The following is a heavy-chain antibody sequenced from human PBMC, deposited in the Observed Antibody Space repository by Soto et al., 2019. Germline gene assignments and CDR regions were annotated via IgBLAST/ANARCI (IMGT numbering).Heavy chain of an antibody. CDR2: IKQDGCEK. Sequence: EVQLVESGGGLVQPGGCLRLSCAASGFTFSSYWMSWVRQAPGKGLEWGPNIKQDGCEKYYVDSVKCRVTISRDNAKNSLYLQINSLSSDATAVYYCAREDSRCGGDCYSLDYWGQGTLVTVSS. CDR3: AREDSRCGGDCYSLDY. D-gene: IGHD2-21*02. CDR1: GFTFSSYW. J-gene: IGHJ4*02. V-gene: IGHV3-7*01.